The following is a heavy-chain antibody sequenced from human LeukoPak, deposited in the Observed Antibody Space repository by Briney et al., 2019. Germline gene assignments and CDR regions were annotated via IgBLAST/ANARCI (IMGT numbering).Heavy chain of an antibody. CDR2: IYASGSS. Sequence: PGGSLRLSCVASGFTVSSNYISWVRQAPGTGLKWLSVIYASGSSYYDDSVKGRFSVSRDNSKNTVYLQMNTLRVEDTGVYYCAREVGSWGQGTLVTVSS. D-gene: IGHD1-26*01. CDR3: AREVGS. CDR1: GFTVSSNY. J-gene: IGHJ5*02. V-gene: IGHV3-66*01.